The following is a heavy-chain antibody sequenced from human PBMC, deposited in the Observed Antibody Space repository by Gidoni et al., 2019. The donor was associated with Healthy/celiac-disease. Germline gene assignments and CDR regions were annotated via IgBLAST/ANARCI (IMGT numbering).Heavy chain of an antibody. CDR2: ISYDGSNK. D-gene: IGHD5-12*01. J-gene: IGHJ4*02. Sequence: VQLVESGGGVVQPGRSLRLSCAASGFIFSSYGRHWFRQAPGKGLEWVAVISYDGSNKYYADSVKGRFTISRDNSKNTLYLQMNSLRAEDTAVYYCAKELVEMATIWSLDYWGQGTLVTVSS. V-gene: IGHV3-30*18. CDR1: GFIFSSYG. CDR3: AKELVEMATIWSLDY.